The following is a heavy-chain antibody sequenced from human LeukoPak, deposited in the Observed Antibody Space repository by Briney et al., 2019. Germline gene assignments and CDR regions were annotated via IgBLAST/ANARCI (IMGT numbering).Heavy chain of an antibody. CDR3: ASSTRGVHEYSYGGYFDY. J-gene: IGHJ4*02. CDR2: IIPIFATA. Sequence: GASVKVSCKTSVGTFSSYGISWVRQAPGQGLEWMGGIIPIFATANYAQKFQGRVTITTDESTSTAYMELSSLRSEDTAVYYCASSTRGVHEYSYGGYFDYWGQGTLVTVSS. CDR1: VGTFSSYG. D-gene: IGHD5-18*01. V-gene: IGHV1-69*05.